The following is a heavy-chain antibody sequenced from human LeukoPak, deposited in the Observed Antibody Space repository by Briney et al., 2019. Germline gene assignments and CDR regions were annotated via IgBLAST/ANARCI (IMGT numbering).Heavy chain of an antibody. CDR1: GFTFNTYT. J-gene: IGHJ4*02. CDR3: ARGSIYYESSGQVPFDY. Sequence: TGGSLRLSCAASGFTFNTYTMNWVRQAPGKGLEWVSYISGSSGIIDYADSVRGRFTISRDNAKKSLYLQMNSLRAEDTAVYYCARGSIYYESSGQVPFDYWGQGTLVTVSS. D-gene: IGHD3-22*01. V-gene: IGHV3-48*01. CDR2: ISGSSGII.